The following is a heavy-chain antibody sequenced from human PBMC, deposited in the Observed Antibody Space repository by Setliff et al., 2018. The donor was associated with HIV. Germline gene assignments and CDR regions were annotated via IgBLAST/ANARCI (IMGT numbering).Heavy chain of an antibody. CDR3: ARAGSAAASPLDY. Sequence: SETLSLTCAVSGYSINSGYYWGWIRQPPGKGLEWIGSIYHSGSTYYNPSLKSRVTISIDTSKNQFSLKLTSVTAADTAVYYCARAGSAAASPLDYWGQGTLVTVSS. CDR1: GYSINSGYY. D-gene: IGHD6-6*01. J-gene: IGHJ4*02. CDR2: IYHSGST. V-gene: IGHV4-38-2*01.